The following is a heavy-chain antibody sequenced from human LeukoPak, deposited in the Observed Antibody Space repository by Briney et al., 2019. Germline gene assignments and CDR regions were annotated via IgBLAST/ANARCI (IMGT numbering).Heavy chain of an antibody. CDR3: ARHYCSGGSCYYDP. J-gene: IGHJ5*02. CDR1: GGSISSYY. D-gene: IGHD2-15*01. V-gene: IGHV4-59*08. CDR2: IYYSGST. Sequence: PSETLSLTCTVSGGSISSYYWSWIRQPAGKGLEWIGYIYYSGSTNYNPSLKSRVTISVDTSKNQFSLKLSSVTAADTAVYYCARHYCSGGSCYYDPWGQGTLVTVSS.